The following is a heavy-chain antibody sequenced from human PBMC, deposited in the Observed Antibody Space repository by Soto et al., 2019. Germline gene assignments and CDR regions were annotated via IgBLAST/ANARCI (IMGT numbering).Heavy chain of an antibody. Sequence: PSETLSLTCTVSGGSISSGDYYWSWIRQPPGKGLEWIGYIYYSGSTYYNPSLKSRVTISVDTSKNQFSLKLSSVTAADTAVYYCAREGVAAAGNDYWGQGTLVTVSS. J-gene: IGHJ4*02. CDR1: GGSISSGDYY. CDR2: IYYSGST. D-gene: IGHD6-13*01. V-gene: IGHV4-30-4*02. CDR3: AREGVAAAGNDY.